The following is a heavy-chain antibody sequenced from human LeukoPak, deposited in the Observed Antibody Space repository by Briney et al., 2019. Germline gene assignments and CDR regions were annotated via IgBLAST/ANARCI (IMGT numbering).Heavy chain of an antibody. V-gene: IGHV4-39*01. J-gene: IGHJ4*02. CDR2: IYYSGST. CDR3: AGSPSDYSNYYFDY. Sequence: SETLSLTCTVPGGSISSSSYYWGWIRQPPGKGLEWIGSIYYSGSTYYNPSLKSRVTISVDTSKNQFSLKLSSVTAADTAVYYCAGSPSDYSNYYFDYWGQGTLVTVSS. CDR1: GGSISSSSYY. D-gene: IGHD4-11*01.